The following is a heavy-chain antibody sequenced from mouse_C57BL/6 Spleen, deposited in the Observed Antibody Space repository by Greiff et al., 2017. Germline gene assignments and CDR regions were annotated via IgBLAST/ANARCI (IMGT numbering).Heavy chain of an antibody. J-gene: IGHJ1*03. CDR1: GFTFSSYA. D-gene: IGHD1-1*01. CDR3: ATHYFGSSLWDFDV. Sequence: DVMLVESGGGLVKPGGSLKLSCAASGFTFSSYAMSWVRQTPEKRLEWVATISDGGSYTYYPDNVKGRFTISRDNAKNNRYLQMSQMKSEDTARYYVATHYFGSSLWDFDVWGTGTTVTVSS. CDR2: ISDGGSYT. V-gene: IGHV5-4*03.